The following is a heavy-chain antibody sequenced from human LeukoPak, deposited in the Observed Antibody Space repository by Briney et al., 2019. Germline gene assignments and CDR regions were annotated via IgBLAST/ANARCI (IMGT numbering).Heavy chain of an antibody. CDR2: ITGSGTSI. V-gene: IGHV3-23*01. CDR1: GFPFSSYA. CDR3: ARDLRKDF. J-gene: IGHJ4*02. Sequence: GGSLRLSCAASGFPFSSYAMSWVRQAPGKGLEWVSGITGSGTSIYYADSVKGRFTISRDNSKNTLYLQMNSLRDEDTAVYYCARDLRKDFWGQGTLVTVSS.